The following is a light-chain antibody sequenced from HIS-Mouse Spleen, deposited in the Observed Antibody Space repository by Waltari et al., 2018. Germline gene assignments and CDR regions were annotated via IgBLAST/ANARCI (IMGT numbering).Light chain of an antibody. V-gene: IGLV1-47*01. CDR2: RNN. J-gene: IGLJ2*01. CDR3: AAWDDSLSGLV. Sequence: ELTQPPSASGTPGQRVTISCSGSSSNIGSNYVYWYQQLPGTAPKLLIYRNNQRPSGVPDRFSGSKSGTSASLAISGLRSEDEADYYCAAWDDSLSGLVFGGGTK. CDR1: SSNIGSNY.